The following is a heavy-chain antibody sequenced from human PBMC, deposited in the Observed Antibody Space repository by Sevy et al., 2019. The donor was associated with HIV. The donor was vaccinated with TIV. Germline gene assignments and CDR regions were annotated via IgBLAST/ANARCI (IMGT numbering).Heavy chain of an antibody. J-gene: IGHJ5*02. D-gene: IGHD5-12*01. CDR3: ARAPPVRSGDDSLNWFDP. CDR2: IHYSGST. V-gene: IGHV4-59*01. Sequence: SETLSLTCTVSGGPISSYYWSWIRQPPGKKLEWIGYIHYSGSTKYNPSLNSRVTMSVDTSKNQLSLKLTSVTAADKAVYYCARAPPVRSGDDSLNWFDPWGQGTLVTVSS. CDR1: GGPISSYY.